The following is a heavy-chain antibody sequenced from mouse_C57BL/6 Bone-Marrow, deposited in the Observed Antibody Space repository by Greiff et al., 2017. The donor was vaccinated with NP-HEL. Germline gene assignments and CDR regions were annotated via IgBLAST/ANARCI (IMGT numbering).Heavy chain of an antibody. CDR1: GFSLTSYG. J-gene: IGHJ3*01. CDR3: ARKHYSNYEWFAY. V-gene: IGHV2-2*01. D-gene: IGHD2-5*01. CDR2: IWSGGST. Sequence: VQLKESGPGLVQPSQSLSITCTVSGFSLTSYGVHWVRQSPGKGLEWLGVIWSGGSTDYNAAFISRLSISKDNSKSQVFFKMNSLQADDTAIYYCARKHYSNYEWFAYWGQGTLVTVSA.